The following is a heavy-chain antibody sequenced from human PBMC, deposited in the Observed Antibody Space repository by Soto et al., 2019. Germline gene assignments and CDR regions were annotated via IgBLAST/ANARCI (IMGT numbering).Heavy chain of an antibody. CDR2: ISSSGSTI. CDR1: GFTFSSYE. CDR3: ARGGTYDSSGYYYFDY. Sequence: GESLKISCAASGFTFSSYEMNWVRQAPGKGLEWVSYISSSGSTIYYADSVKGRFTISRDNAKNSLYLQMNSLRAEDTAVYYCARGGTYDSSGYYYFDYWGQGTLVTVSS. D-gene: IGHD3-22*01. V-gene: IGHV3-48*03. J-gene: IGHJ4*02.